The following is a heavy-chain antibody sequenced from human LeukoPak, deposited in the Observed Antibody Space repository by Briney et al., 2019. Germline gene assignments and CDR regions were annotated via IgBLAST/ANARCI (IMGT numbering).Heavy chain of an antibody. V-gene: IGHV3-33*01. CDR3: ARDRGSDDPIDY. CDR2: IWHDGRNK. J-gene: IGHJ4*02. D-gene: IGHD2-15*01. Sequence: GGSLRLSCAASGFTFNKYGMHWVRQAPGKGLEWVAVIWHDGRNKYYADSVKGRFTISRDNSKNMLYLQMNSLRAEDTGVYYCARDRGSDDPIDYWGQETLVTVSS. CDR1: GFTFNKYG.